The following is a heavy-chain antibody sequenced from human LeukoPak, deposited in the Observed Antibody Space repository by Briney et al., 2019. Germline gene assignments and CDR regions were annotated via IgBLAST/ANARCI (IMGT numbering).Heavy chain of an antibody. CDR2: IYPGDSDT. Sequence: GESLKISCKGSGYRFTSYWIGWVRQMPGKGLEWMGIIYPGDSDTRYSPSFQGQVTISADKSISTAYLQWSSLKASDTAMYYCARRYYYGSGSQYYFDYWGQGTLVTVSS. CDR1: GYRFTSYW. V-gene: IGHV5-51*01. CDR3: ARRYYYGSGSQYYFDY. D-gene: IGHD3-10*01. J-gene: IGHJ4*02.